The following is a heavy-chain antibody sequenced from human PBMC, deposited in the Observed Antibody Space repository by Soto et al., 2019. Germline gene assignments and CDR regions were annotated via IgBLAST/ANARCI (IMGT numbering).Heavy chain of an antibody. V-gene: IGHV4-34*01. D-gene: IGHD6-19*01. CDR2: INHSGST. Sequence: SETLSLTCAVYGGSFSGYYWSWIRQPPWKGLEWIGEINHSGSTNYNPSLKSRVTISVDTSKNQFSLKLSSVTAADTAVYYCARVRHTGIAVAGYYYYYGMDVWGQGTTVTVSS. J-gene: IGHJ6*02. CDR1: GGSFSGYY. CDR3: ARVRHTGIAVAGYYYYYGMDV.